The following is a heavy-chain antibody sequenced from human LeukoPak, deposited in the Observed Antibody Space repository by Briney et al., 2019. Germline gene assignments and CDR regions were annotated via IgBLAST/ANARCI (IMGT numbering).Heavy chain of an antibody. V-gene: IGHV3-23*01. D-gene: IGHD3-3*01. CDR2: ISGSGGST. CDR1: GFTFSSYA. CDR3: AKDGFWSGYPGYFDY. Sequence: PGGSLRLSCAASGFTFSSYAMSWVRQAPGKGLEWVSAISGSGGSTYYADSVKGRFTISRDNSKNTLYLQMNSLRAEDTAVYYCAKDGFWSGYPGYFDYWGQGTLVTVSS. J-gene: IGHJ4*02.